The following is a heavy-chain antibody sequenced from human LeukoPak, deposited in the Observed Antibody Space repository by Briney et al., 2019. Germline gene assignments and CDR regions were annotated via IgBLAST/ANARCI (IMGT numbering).Heavy chain of an antibody. CDR1: GFTVSSNY. V-gene: IGHV3-7*01. CDR2: IKEDESAK. CDR3: ARDVGGSLDY. D-gene: IGHD1-26*01. J-gene: IGHJ4*02. Sequence: GGSLRLSCAASGFTVSSNYMSWIRQAPGKGLEWVVNIKEDESAKHQADSVKGRFTISRDNAQNSVYLQMSSLRGEDTAVYYCARDVGGSLDYWGQGTLVTVSS.